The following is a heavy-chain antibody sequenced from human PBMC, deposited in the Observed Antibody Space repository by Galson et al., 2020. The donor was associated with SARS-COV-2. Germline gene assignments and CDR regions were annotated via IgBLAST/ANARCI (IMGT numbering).Heavy chain of an antibody. D-gene: IGHD4-17*01. J-gene: IGHJ4*02. V-gene: IGHV3-23*01. CDR3: AKDQGNDYGDQLDY. CDR1: GFTFGRYA. CDR2: VTAAGGGT. Sequence: GESLKISCAASGFTFGRYAMSWVRQAPGKGLEWVSSVTAAGGGTYHADSVKGRFTISRDNSKNTLYLQMNSLRVEDTALYYYAKDQGNDYGDQLDYWGQGTLVSVSS.